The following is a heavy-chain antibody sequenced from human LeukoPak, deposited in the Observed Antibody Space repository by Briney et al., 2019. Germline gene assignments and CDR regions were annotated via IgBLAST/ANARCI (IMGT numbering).Heavy chain of an antibody. CDR1: GGSFSGYY. J-gene: IGHJ4*02. D-gene: IGHD4-11*01. Sequence: SSETLSLTCAVYGGSFSGYYWSWIRQPPGKGLEWIGYIYHSGSTYYNPSLKSRVTISVDRSKNQFSLKLSSVTAADTAVYYCARGGDYSNYNYWGQGTLVTVSS. V-gene: IGHV4-34*01. CDR2: IYHSGST. CDR3: ARGGDYSNYNY.